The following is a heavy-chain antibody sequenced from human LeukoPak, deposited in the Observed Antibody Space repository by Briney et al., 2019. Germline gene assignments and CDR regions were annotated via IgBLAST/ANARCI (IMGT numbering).Heavy chain of an antibody. V-gene: IGHV3-48*03. D-gene: IGHD6-19*01. CDR1: GFTFSLYN. Sequence: GGSLRLSCAASGFTFSLYNMNWVRQAPGKGLEWVSQISASETSIKYADSVRGRFTIPRDNVKNSVYLQMNSLRAEDTATYHCVRDNLENQWLERSYWGQGTLVTVSS. CDR3: VRDNLENQWLERSY. J-gene: IGHJ4*02. CDR2: ISASETSI.